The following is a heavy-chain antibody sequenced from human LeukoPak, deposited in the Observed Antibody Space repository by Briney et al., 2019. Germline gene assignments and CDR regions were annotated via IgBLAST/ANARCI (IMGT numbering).Heavy chain of an antibody. CDR2: VHYSGST. D-gene: IGHD3-16*01. CDR1: GGSISPYY. CDR3: ARHYKSTRITVFDY. Sequence: SETLSLTCTVSGGSISPYYWSWSRQPPGKGLEWIGYVHYSGSTKYNPSLKSRVTISLDTSKNQFSLRLSSVSAADTAVYYCARHYKSTRITVFDYWGQGTLVTVSS. V-gene: IGHV4-59*08. J-gene: IGHJ4*02.